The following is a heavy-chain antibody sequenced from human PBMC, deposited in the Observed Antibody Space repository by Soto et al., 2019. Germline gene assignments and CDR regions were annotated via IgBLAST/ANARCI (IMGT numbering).Heavy chain of an antibody. Sequence: ASGKVCYKATACSFPSYDISWVLQAPGQGLEWMGWISAYNGNTNYAQKLQGRVTMTTDTSTSTAYMELRSLRSDDTAVYYCARVWITGTTVSWFDPWGQGTLVTGS. CDR2: ISAYNGNT. CDR3: ARVWITGTTVSWFDP. CDR1: ACSFPSYD. D-gene: IGHD1-7*01. V-gene: IGHV1-18*01. J-gene: IGHJ5*02.